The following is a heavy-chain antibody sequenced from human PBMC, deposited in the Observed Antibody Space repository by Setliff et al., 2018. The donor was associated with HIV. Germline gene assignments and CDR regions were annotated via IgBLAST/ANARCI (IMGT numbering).Heavy chain of an antibody. Sequence: SVKVSCKAARSTFNSHTINWVRQAPGQGLDWMGRIIPILGVANYAQRFQGKVTITADKSTSTAYMELTSLRFDDTDMYYCVRGVQSPPHYSYYYMDVWGEGTMVTVSS. CDR2: IIPILGVA. CDR3: VRGVQSPPHYSYYYMDV. CDR1: RSTFNSHT. D-gene: IGHD3-3*01. V-gene: IGHV1-69*02. J-gene: IGHJ6*03.